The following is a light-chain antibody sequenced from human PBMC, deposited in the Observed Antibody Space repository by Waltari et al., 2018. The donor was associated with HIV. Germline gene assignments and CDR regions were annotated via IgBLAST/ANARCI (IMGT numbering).Light chain of an antibody. Sequence: DIVLTQSPDSLPVSLGERAPMNCRPSRTVYLHSNNPNYLAWYQQKPGQSPKVLIYWASTRASGVPGRFSGSGSGTDFNLTISSLQADDVAVYYCQQYYTIESTFGGGTKVEIK. V-gene: IGKV4-1*01. CDR3: QQYYTIEST. J-gene: IGKJ4*01. CDR2: WAS. CDR1: RTVYLHSNNPNY.